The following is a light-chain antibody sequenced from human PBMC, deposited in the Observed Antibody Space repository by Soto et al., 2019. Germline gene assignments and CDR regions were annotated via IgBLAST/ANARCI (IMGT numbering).Light chain of an antibody. V-gene: IGLV1-47*01. Sequence: QSVLTQPPSASGTPGQRVIISCSGSSSNIGSNYVYWYQQLPGTAPKLLIYRNNQRPSGVPDRFSGSKSGTSASLAISGLRSDDEADYYCAAWDDSLSGREVFGGGTKVTVL. CDR3: AAWDDSLSGREV. CDR1: SSNIGSNY. J-gene: IGLJ2*01. CDR2: RNN.